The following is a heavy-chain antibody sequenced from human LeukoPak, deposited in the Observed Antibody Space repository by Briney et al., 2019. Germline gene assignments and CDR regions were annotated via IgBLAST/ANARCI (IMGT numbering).Heavy chain of an antibody. CDR3: ARQEVVLMSYGFDS. Sequence: SETLSLTCTVSDVSISSSTYFWGWIRQPPGEGLEWIGSISYSGSTYYNPSLKSRVSISADTPKNHFSLQLSSVTAADTAVYYCARQEVVLMSYGFDSWGQGTLVTVSS. CDR1: DVSISSSTYF. CDR2: ISYSGST. D-gene: IGHD2-8*01. V-gene: IGHV4-39*01. J-gene: IGHJ5*01.